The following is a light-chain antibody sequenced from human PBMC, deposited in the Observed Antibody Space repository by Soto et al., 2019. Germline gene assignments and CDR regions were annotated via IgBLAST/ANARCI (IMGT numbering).Light chain of an antibody. CDR1: QSISSW. CDR2: KAS. V-gene: IGKV1-5*03. Sequence: DIQMTQSPSTLSASVGDRVTITCRASQSISSWLAWYQQKPGKAPNLLIYKASNLESGVPSRFSGSGSGTEFTLTISSLQPDDFATYYCQPYNSYPLTFGGGTKVEIK. J-gene: IGKJ4*01. CDR3: QPYNSYPLT.